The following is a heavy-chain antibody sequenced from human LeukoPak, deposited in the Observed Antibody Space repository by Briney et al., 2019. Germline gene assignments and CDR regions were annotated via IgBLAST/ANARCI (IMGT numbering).Heavy chain of an antibody. CDR1: GFTFSSYG. CDR2: ISYDGSNK. D-gene: IGHD3-10*02. J-gene: IGHJ4*02. Sequence: GGSLRLSCAASGFTFSSYGMHWVRQAPGKGLEWVAVISYDGSNKYYADSVKGRFTISRDNSKNTLYLQMNSLRAEDTAVYYCAKNRVFFLFGPPPPPGFDYWGQGTLVTVSS. CDR3: AKNRVFFLFGPPPPPGFDY. V-gene: IGHV3-30*18.